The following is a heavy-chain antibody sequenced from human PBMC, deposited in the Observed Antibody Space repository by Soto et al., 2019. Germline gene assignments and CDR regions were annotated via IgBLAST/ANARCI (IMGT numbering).Heavy chain of an antibody. CDR2: IYHSGNT. J-gene: IGHJ6*02. CDR1: GGSISTGGYY. CDR3: AREGGLYYYYCIDV. Sequence: SETLSLTCTVSGGSISTGGYYWSWIRQHPGKGLEWIGYIYHSGNTDYNPSLKSRVIISVDTSKNQFSLRLNSVTAADTAVYYCAREGGLYYYYCIDVCVQGTSVSVSS. V-gene: IGHV4-31*03. D-gene: IGHD3-16*01.